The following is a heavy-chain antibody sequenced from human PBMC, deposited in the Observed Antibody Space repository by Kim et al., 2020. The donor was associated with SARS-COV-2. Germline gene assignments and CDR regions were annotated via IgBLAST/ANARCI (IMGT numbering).Heavy chain of an antibody. CDR1: GYTFTGYY. J-gene: IGHJ5*02. CDR3: ARGGSSSWHPNWFDP. CDR2: INPNSGGT. Sequence: SVKVSCKASGYTFTGYYMHWVRQAPGQGLEWMGWINPNSGGTNYAQKFQGRVTMTRDTSISTAYMELSRLRSDDTAVYYCARGGSSSWHPNWFDPWGQGTLVTVSS. D-gene: IGHD6-13*01. V-gene: IGHV1-2*02.